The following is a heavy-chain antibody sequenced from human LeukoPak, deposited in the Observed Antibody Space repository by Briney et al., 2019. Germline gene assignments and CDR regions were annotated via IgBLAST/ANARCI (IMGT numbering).Heavy chain of an antibody. D-gene: IGHD3-10*01. Sequence: GGSLRLSCAASGFTFDDYAMHWVRQAPGRGLEWVSGISWNSGSIDYADSVKGRFTISRDNAKNSLYLQMNSLRAEDTALYYCAKDAHYGSGSNYYGMDVWGQGTTVTVSS. CDR2: ISWNSGSI. CDR1: GFTFDDYA. J-gene: IGHJ6*02. V-gene: IGHV3-9*01. CDR3: AKDAHYGSGSNYYGMDV.